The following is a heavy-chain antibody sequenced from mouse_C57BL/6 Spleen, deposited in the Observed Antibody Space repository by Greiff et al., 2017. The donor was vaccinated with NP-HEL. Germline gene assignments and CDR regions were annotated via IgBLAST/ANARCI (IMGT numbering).Heavy chain of an antibody. J-gene: IGHJ2*01. V-gene: IGHV1-54*01. CDR3: ARSGDYDEEDFDY. Sequence: QVQLQQSGAELVRPGTSVKVSCKASGYAFTNYLIEWVKQRPGQGLEWIGVINPGSGGTNYNEKFKGKATLTADKSSSTAYMHLSSLTSEDSAVYFCARSGDYDEEDFDYWGQGTTLTVSS. CDR2: INPGSGGT. D-gene: IGHD2-4*01. CDR1: GYAFTNYL.